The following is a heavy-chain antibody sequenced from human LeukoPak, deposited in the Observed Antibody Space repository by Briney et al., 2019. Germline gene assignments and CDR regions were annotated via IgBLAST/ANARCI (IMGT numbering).Heavy chain of an antibody. Sequence: ASVKVSCKASGYTFSSYDVTWVRQAPGQGLEYMGWMNPNSGNTGYAQKFRGRVTMTSDASTTSAYMELSSLRSDDTAVYFCARVRLADERAWAYWGQGTLVTVSS. D-gene: IGHD3-3*02. V-gene: IGHV1-8*01. CDR1: GYTFSSYD. CDR2: MNPNSGNT. CDR3: ARVRLADERAWAY. J-gene: IGHJ4*02.